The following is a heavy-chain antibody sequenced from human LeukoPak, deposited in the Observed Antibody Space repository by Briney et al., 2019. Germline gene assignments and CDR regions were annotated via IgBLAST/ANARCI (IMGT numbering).Heavy chain of an antibody. D-gene: IGHD3-22*01. CDR2: INPNSGGT. V-gene: IGHV1-2*02. Sequence: GASVKVSCKASGYTFTGYYMHWVRQAPGQGLEWMGWINPNSGGTNYAQKFQGRVTMTRDTSISTAYMELSRLRSDDTAVYYCARGARGSSGYYPRYYYYYYMDVWGKGTTVTVSS. J-gene: IGHJ6*03. CDR1: GYTFTGYY. CDR3: ARGARGSSGYYPRYYYYYYMDV.